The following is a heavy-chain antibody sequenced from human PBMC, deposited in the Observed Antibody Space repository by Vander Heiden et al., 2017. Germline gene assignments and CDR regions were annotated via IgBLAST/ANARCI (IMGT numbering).Heavy chain of an antibody. CDR3: ARFAPGGYHSYDY. CDR1: GGTFSSYA. Sequence: QVQLVQSGAEVKKPGSSVNVSCKASGGTFSSYAISWVRQAPGHGLEGTGGIIPIFGTANDAQKFQGRVTITADKTTSTAYMELSSLGSEDTAVDYCARFAPGGYHSYDYWGQGTLVTVSS. J-gene: IGHJ4*02. D-gene: IGHD2-2*01. V-gene: IGHV1-69*06. CDR2: IIPIFGTA.